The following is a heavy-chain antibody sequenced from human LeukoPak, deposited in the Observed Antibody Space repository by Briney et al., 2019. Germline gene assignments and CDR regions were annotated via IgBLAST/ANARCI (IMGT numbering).Heavy chain of an antibody. CDR1: GFTFSDYT. D-gene: IGHD3-22*01. V-gene: IGHV3-21*01. Sequence: PGGSLRLSCAASGFTFSDYTMAWVRQPPGKGLEWVSSISSQSSYIYYADSVKGRFTISRDNAKNSLYLQMNSLRAEDTAVYYCARGAVVTNAFDIWGQGTMVTVSS. J-gene: IGHJ3*02. CDR3: ARGAVVTNAFDI. CDR2: ISSQSSYI.